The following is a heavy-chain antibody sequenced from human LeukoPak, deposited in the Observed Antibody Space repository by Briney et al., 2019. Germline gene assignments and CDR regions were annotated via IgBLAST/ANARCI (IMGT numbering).Heavy chain of an antibody. Sequence: GGCLRLSWAASGFTFSSYVISWVRQAPGKGMEWVSTISGSGGSTYYADSVKGRFTISRDNSRSTLYLQMNSLRAEDTAVYYCAKAGGRYGGNFYFGYWGQGTLVTVSS. CDR1: GFTFSSYV. CDR3: AKAGGRYGGNFYFGY. J-gene: IGHJ4*02. V-gene: IGHV3-23*01. D-gene: IGHD4/OR15-4a*01. CDR2: ISGSGGST.